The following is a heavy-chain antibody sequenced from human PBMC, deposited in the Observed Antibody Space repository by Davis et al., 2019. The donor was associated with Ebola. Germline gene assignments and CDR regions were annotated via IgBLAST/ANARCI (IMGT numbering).Heavy chain of an antibody. J-gene: IGHJ6*02. V-gene: IGHV1-46*01. CDR3: AGRNWNDAGLEYYYYGMDV. Sequence: ASVKVSCKASADTFSSYYMHWVRQAPGQGLEWMGIINPSGGSTSYAQKFQGRVTITRDTPTSTVYMELSSLISEDTAVYYCAGRNWNDAGLEYYYYGMDVWGQGTTVTVSS. CDR2: INPSGGST. CDR1: ADTFSSYY. D-gene: IGHD1-1*01.